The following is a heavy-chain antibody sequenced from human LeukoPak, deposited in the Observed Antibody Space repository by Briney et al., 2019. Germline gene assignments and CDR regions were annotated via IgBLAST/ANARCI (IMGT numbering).Heavy chain of an antibody. CDR3: TTTSDYGDHKR. CDR1: GFTFDDYG. J-gene: IGHJ4*02. D-gene: IGHD4-17*01. Sequence: GGSLRLSCAASGFTFDDYGMSWVRQAPGKGLEWVSGINWNGGSTGYADSVKGRFTISRDNAKNSLYLQMNSLRAEDTALYYCTTTSDYGDHKRWGQGTLVTVSS. V-gene: IGHV3-20*04. CDR2: INWNGGST.